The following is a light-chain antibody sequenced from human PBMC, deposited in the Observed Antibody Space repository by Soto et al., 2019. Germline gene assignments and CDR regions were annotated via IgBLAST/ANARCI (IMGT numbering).Light chain of an antibody. CDR1: QDIKNY. V-gene: IGKV1-33*01. J-gene: IGKJ4*01. Sequence: DIQMTQSPSSLSASVGDRVTITCQASQDIKNYLNWYQQKSGKAPTLLIYDASDLETGVPSRFSRSGSGKDFTFTINSLQPEDIATYYCQQYDNLPLTFGGGTKVEIK. CDR2: DAS. CDR3: QQYDNLPLT.